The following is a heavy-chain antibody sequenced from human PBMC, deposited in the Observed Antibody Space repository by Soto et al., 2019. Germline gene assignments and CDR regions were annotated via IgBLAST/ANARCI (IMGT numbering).Heavy chain of an antibody. Sequence: QVQLVQSGAEVKKPGSSVTVSCTASGGTFSSYTISWVRQAPGQGLEWMGGIIPIFGTANYAQKFQGRVTITAAESTSPAYMELSSMRSEDPAVYYCARGNHRWLQLWYFDLWGRGTLVTVSS. CDR3: ARGNHRWLQLWYFDL. CDR1: GGTFSSYT. J-gene: IGHJ2*01. D-gene: IGHD5-12*01. V-gene: IGHV1-69*12. CDR2: IIPIFGTA.